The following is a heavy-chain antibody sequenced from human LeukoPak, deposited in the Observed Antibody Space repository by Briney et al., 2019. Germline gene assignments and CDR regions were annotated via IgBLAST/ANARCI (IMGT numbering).Heavy chain of an antibody. CDR2: INHSGSA. CDR3: ARLSRYSSSWYGGDY. CDR1: GGSFSGYY. V-gene: IGHV4-34*01. Sequence: PSETLSLTCAVYGGSFSGYYWSWIRQPPGKGLEWIGEINHSGSANYNPSLKSRVTISVDTSKNQFSLKLSSVTAADTAVYYCARLSRYSSSWYGGDYWGQGTLVTVSS. D-gene: IGHD6-13*01. J-gene: IGHJ4*02.